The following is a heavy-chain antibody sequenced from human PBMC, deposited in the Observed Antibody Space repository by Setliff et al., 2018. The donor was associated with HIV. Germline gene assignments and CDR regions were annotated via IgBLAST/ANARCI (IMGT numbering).Heavy chain of an antibody. CDR2: ISGSGGST. V-gene: IGHV3-23*01. CDR3: AKNLYRSGWSPLDY. J-gene: IGHJ4*02. D-gene: IGHD6-13*01. CDR1: GFTFSSYA. Sequence: PGGSLRLSCAASGFTFSSYAMSWVRQAPGTGLEWVSAISGSGGSTYYADSVRGRFTISRDNSKNTLYLQMNSLRAEDTAVYYCAKNLYRSGWSPLDYWGQGTLVTVSS.